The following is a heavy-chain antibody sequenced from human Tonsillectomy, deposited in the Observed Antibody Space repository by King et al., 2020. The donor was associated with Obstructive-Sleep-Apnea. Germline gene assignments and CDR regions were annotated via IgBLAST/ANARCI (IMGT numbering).Heavy chain of an antibody. CDR1: GFTFSTYA. J-gene: IGHJ3*02. Sequence: VQLVESGGGLVQPGGSLRLSCAASGFTFSTYAMSWVRQAPGKGLEWVSAISGSGGNTYNADSVKGRFTVSRDNSKNTLYLQMNSLRAEDTAVYYCAKVGRGGRYYANDAFDIWGQGTMVTVSS. D-gene: IGHD1-26*01. CDR3: AKVGRGGRYYANDAFDI. CDR2: ISGSGGNT. V-gene: IGHV3-23*04.